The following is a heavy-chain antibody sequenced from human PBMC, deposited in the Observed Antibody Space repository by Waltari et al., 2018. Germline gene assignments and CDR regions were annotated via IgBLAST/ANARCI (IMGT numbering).Heavy chain of an antibody. V-gene: IGHV3-11*06. CDR1: GFTFSDYY. CDR3: ARDFDTSGWFDP. Sequence: QLQLVESGGGLVKPGGSLRLSCAASGFTFSDYYRHWIRQAPGKGLEWISYVSPTGTYTHYADSVKGRFSLSRDNAKNSLHLQMNSLRAEDTAVYYCARDFDTSGWFDPWGQGTLVTVSS. CDR2: VSPTGTYT. D-gene: IGHD3-22*01. J-gene: IGHJ5*02.